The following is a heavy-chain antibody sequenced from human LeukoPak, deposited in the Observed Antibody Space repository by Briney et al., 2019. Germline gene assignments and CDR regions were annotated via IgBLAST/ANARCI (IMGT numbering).Heavy chain of an antibody. CDR2: INPSGGST. Sequence: GASVKASCKASGYTFTSYYMHWVRQAPGQGLEWMGIINPSGGSTSYAQKFQGRVTMTRDTSTSTVYMELSSLRSEDTAVYYCARATQSSGWYWSTITTFDYWGQGTLVTVSS. CDR1: GYTFTSYY. J-gene: IGHJ4*02. CDR3: ARATQSSGWYWSTITTFDY. D-gene: IGHD6-19*01. V-gene: IGHV1-46*01.